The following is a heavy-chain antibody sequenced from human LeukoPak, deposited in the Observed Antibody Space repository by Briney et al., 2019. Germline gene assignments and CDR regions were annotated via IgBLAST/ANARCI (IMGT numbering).Heavy chain of an antibody. J-gene: IGHJ4*02. Sequence: GESLRLSCAASGFTLSSYWMSWVCQAPGKGLEWVANIKRDGSEKYYVDSVKGRFSISRDNAKNSPYLQMNSLRVEDTAVYYCVRDDGATKPCWGQGTLVTVSS. D-gene: IGHD1-26*01. CDR2: IKRDGSEK. CDR3: VRDDGATKPC. CDR1: GFTLSSYW. V-gene: IGHV3-7*01.